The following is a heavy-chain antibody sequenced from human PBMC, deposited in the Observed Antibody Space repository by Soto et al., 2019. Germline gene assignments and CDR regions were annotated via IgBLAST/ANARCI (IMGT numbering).Heavy chain of an antibody. V-gene: IGHV4-59*01. J-gene: IGHJ2*01. Sequence: QVHLQESGPGLVNPSETLSLTCTVSGGSISGDSWSWIRQPPGKGLEWIGYISDTGSTNFSPSLKSRVTISLGTCKKQFSLELTTVTAADTAVYYCTRELIGSSSNWYFYLWGRGTLVTFSS. CDR3: TRELIGSSSNWYFYL. D-gene: IGHD2-2*01. CDR1: GGSISGDS. CDR2: ISDTGST.